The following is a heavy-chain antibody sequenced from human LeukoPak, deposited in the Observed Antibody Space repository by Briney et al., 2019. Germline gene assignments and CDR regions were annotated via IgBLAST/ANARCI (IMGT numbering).Heavy chain of an antibody. CDR1: GITDSNYS. Sequence: GGSLRLSCAASGITDSNYSMTWVRQAPGKGLEWVSSISGGGGVTYYADAVKDRFTISRDFSKNTVYLQTTALRAGDTAVYYCAEDQRYWGQGTLVTVSS. V-gene: IGHV3-23*01. CDR2: ISGGGGVT. CDR3: AEDQRY. J-gene: IGHJ4*02.